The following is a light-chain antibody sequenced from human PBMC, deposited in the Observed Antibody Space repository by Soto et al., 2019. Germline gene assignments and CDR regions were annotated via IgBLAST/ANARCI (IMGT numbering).Light chain of an antibody. J-gene: IGKJ1*01. CDR2: DVS. CDR3: HHRNGRPPLT. V-gene: IGKV3-11*01. Sequence: EMVLTQSPATLSLSPGERATISCGASQSFSTYLAWYQQKPGQAPRLLIYDVSNRSTGIPARFSGSGSGTNFTLPISGREPAEFAVYYCHHRNGRPPLTFGQGTKVQI. CDR1: QSFSTY.